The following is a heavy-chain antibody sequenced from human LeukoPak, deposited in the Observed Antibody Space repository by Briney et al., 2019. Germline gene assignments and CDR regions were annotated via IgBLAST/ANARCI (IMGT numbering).Heavy chain of an antibody. CDR3: ARDPVYCTNGVCHTEYNWFDP. CDR1: GGSISSYY. V-gene: IGHV4-4*07. Sequence: PSETLSLTCTVSGGSISSYYWSWIRQPAGKGLEWIGRIYTSGSTNYNPSLKSRVTMSVDTSKNQFSLKLSSVTAADTAVYYCARDPVYCTNGVCHTEYNWFDPWGQGTPATVSS. D-gene: IGHD2-8*01. CDR2: IYTSGST. J-gene: IGHJ5*02.